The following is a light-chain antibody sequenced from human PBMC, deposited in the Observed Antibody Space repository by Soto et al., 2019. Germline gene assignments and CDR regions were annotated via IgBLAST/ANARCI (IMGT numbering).Light chain of an antibody. Sequence: EIVLTQSPATLSLSPGERATLSCRASRSVSSSLAWYQQKPGQAPRLLIYDASNRATGIPARFSGSGSGTDFSLSISGLEPEDFAVYYSQSRSNTPIFGQGTKLEIK. CDR1: RSVSSS. CDR2: DAS. CDR3: QSRSNTPI. J-gene: IGKJ2*01. V-gene: IGKV3-11*01.